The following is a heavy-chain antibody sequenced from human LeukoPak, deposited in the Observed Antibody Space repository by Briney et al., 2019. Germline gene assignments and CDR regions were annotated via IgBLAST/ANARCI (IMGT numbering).Heavy chain of an antibody. CDR3: ARHPAVAGVSHFDF. D-gene: IGHD6-19*01. V-gene: IGHV5-10-1*01. CDR1: GYNFTSYW. CDR2: FNPSDSYT. J-gene: IGHJ4*02. Sequence: GESLKISCKGSGYNFTSYWISWVRQMPGKGLEWMGRFNPSDSYTNYSPSFQGHVTISADKSISTAYLQWSSLKASDTAMYYCARHPAVAGVSHFDFWGQGTLVTVSS.